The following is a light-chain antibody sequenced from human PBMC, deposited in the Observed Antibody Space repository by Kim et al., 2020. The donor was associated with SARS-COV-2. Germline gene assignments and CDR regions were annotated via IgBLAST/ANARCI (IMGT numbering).Light chain of an antibody. CDR2: YDT. V-gene: IGLV3-21*04. CDR3: QVWDSSRDHRGYV. Sequence: SYELTQPPSVSVAPGETARITCGGNKIGSKSVHWYQQKPGQAPALVIDYDTDRPSGIPERLSGSNSGNTATLTITRVEAGDEADYYCQVWDSSRDHRGYVFGTGTKVTVL. CDR1: KIGSKS. J-gene: IGLJ1*01.